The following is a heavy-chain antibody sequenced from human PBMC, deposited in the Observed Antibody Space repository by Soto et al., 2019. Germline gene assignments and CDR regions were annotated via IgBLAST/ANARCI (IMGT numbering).Heavy chain of an antibody. V-gene: IGHV3-48*03. J-gene: IGHJ6*02. Sequence: GGSLRLSCAASGFTFSSYEMNWVRQAPGKGLEWVSYISSSGSTIYYADSVKGRFTISRDNDKNSLYLQMNSLRAEDTAVYYCARERTIPGVVIFYGMDVWGQGTTVTVSS. CDR3: ARERTIPGVVIFYGMDV. CDR2: ISSSGSTI. D-gene: IGHD3-3*01. CDR1: GFTFSSYE.